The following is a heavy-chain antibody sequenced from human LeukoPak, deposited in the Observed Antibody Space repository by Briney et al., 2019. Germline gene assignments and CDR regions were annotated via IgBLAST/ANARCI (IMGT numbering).Heavy chain of an antibody. CDR1: GFTFSSYA. CDR3: AKGRITMVRGANDY. J-gene: IGHJ4*02. Sequence: GGSLRLSCAASGFTFSSYAMSWVRQAPGKGLEWVSAISGSGGRTYYADSVKGRFTISRDNSKNTLYLQMNSLRAEDTAVYYCAKGRITMVRGANDYWGQGTLVTVSS. CDR2: ISGSGGRT. V-gene: IGHV3-23*01. D-gene: IGHD3-10*01.